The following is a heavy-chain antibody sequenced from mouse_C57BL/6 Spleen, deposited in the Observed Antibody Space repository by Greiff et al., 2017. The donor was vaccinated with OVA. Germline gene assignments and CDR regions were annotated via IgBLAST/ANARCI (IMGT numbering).Heavy chain of an antibody. Sequence: LVAPSQSLSITCTVSGFSLTSYGVHWVRQPPGKGLEWLVVIWSDGSTTYNSALKSRLSISKDNSKSQVFLKMNSLQTDDTAMYYCARQRHYYGSSDYYAMDYWGQGTSVTVSS. CDR1: GFSLTSYG. CDR3: ARQRHYYGSSDYYAMDY. CDR2: IWSDGST. V-gene: IGHV2-6-2*01. J-gene: IGHJ4*01. D-gene: IGHD1-1*01.